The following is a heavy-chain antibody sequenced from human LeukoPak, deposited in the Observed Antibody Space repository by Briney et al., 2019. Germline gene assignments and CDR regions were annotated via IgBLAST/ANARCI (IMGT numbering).Heavy chain of an antibody. CDR1: GGSISNYY. CDR3: ARLTGYQQPTGGYYYYMDV. CDR2: IYASGGT. V-gene: IGHV4-4*09. D-gene: IGHD6-13*01. J-gene: IGHJ6*03. Sequence: SETVSLTCTVSGGSISNYYWSWIRQPPGKGLEWIGYIYASGGTNYNPSLKSRVTISVDTSKNQFSLRLSSVTAADTAMYYCARLTGYQQPTGGYYYYMDVWGKGTTVTVSS.